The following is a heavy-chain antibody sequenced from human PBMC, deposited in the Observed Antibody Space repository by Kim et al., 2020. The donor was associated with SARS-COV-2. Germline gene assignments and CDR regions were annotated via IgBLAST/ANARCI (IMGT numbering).Heavy chain of an antibody. V-gene: IGHV4-59*13. CDR1: GGSISSYY. Sequence: SETLSLTCTVSGGSISSYYWSWIRQPPGKGLEWIGYIYYSGSTNYNPSLKSRVTISVDTSKNQFSLKLSSVTAADTAVYYCARGEVSIWSGYYNYYYYGMDVWGQGTTVTVSS. CDR3: ARGEVSIWSGYYNYYYYGMDV. D-gene: IGHD3-3*01. J-gene: IGHJ6*02. CDR2: IYYSGST.